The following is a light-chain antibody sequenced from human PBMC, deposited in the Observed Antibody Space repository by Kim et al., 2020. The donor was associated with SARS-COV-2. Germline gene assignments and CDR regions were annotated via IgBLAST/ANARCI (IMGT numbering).Light chain of an antibody. CDR3: QQSYSLPLT. V-gene: IGKV1-39*01. Sequence: DIQMTQSPSSVSASLGDRVTITCRASQLINSFLNWYRQKPGKAPELLIYTASRLQSGVPSRFSGSESGTDFTLTISSLQPEDFATYYCQQSYSLPLTFGGGTKVDIK. J-gene: IGKJ4*02. CDR2: TAS. CDR1: QLINSF.